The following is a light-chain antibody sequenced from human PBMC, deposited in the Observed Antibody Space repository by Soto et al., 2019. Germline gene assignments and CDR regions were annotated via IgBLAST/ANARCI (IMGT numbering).Light chain of an antibody. CDR2: RNN. CDR3: AAWEDSLSGPV. CDR1: SSNIGSNY. V-gene: IGLV1-47*01. J-gene: IGLJ2*01. Sequence: QPVLPQPPSASGTPGQRVPISCSGSSSNIGSNYVYWYQQLPGTAPKLLIYRNNQRPSGVPDRFSGSKSGTSASLAISGLRSEDEADYYCAAWEDSLSGPVFGGGTKLTVL.